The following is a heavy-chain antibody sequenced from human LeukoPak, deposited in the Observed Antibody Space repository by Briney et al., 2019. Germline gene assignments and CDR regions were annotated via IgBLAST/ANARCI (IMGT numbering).Heavy chain of an antibody. Sequence: GGSLRLSCAASGFSVSTNYMSWVRQAPGKGLEWVSVIFTNGNTAYADSVKGRFTISRDNSKNMLYLQMNSLRAEDTAVYYCARDKGTSYLSSFDYWGQGTLVTVSS. V-gene: IGHV3-66*01. D-gene: IGHD6-6*01. CDR3: ARDKGTSYLSSFDY. CDR1: GFSVSTNY. CDR2: IFTNGNT. J-gene: IGHJ4*02.